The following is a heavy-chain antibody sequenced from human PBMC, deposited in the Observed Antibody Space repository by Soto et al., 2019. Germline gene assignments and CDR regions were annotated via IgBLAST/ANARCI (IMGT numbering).Heavy chain of an antibody. D-gene: IGHD3-3*01. CDR2: IYYSGST. CDR1: GGSISSYY. V-gene: IGHV4-59*01. J-gene: IGHJ4*02. CDR3: TRSYYDFWGGPGHFDY. Sequence: PSETLSLTCTVSGGSISSYYWSWIRQPPGKGLEWIGYIYYSGSTNYNPSLKSRVTISVDTSKNQFSLKLSSLRSEDTAVYYCTRSYYDFWGGPGHFDYWGQGTLVTVSS.